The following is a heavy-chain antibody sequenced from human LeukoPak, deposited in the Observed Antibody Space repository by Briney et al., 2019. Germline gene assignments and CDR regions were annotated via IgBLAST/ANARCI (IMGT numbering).Heavy chain of an antibody. D-gene: IGHD3-9*01. Sequence: WIRQPPGKGLEWIGSIYYSGSTYYNPSLKSRVTIYVDRSNNQFSLQLSSGNVADTAVYYCARHRRGDYDILPGFSVLDAFDIWGQGTMVTVSS. CDR3: ARHRRGDYDILPGFSVLDAFDI. V-gene: IGHV4-39*01. J-gene: IGHJ3*02. CDR2: IYYSGST.